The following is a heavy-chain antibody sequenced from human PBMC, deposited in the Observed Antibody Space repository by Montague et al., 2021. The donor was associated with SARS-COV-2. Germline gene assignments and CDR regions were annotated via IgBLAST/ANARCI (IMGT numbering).Heavy chain of an antibody. CDR3: AKDSSGWYVDYFDY. J-gene: IGHJ4*02. CDR1: GFTFSSYA. V-gene: IGHV3-23*03. D-gene: IGHD6-19*01. CDR2: IYSGGSST. Sequence: SLRLSCAASGFTFSSYAMSWVRQAPGKGLEWVSVIYSGGSSTYYADSVKGRFTISRDNSKNTPYLQMNSLRAEDTAVYYCAKDSSGWYVDYFDYWGQGTLVTVSS.